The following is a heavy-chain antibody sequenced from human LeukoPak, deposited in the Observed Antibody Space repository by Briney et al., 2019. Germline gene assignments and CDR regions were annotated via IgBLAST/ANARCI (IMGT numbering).Heavy chain of an antibody. CDR3: ARNTTTVDDRRTFDY. D-gene: IGHD4-23*01. Sequence: NPSETLSLTCTVSGYSITRAYNWGWVRQSPGKGLEWIASISHAGDTYYNPSLKSRVTISVDTSKNQFSLKLSSVTAADTAVYYCARNTTTVDDRRTFDYWGQGTLVTVSS. J-gene: IGHJ4*02. V-gene: IGHV4-38-2*02. CDR1: GYSITRAYN. CDR2: ISHAGDT.